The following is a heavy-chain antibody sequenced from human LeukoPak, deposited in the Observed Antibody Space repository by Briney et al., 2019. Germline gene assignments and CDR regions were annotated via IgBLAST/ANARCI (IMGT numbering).Heavy chain of an antibody. CDR1: GYSISSGYY. CDR3: ARDHSTYYYGSGKSPQDY. V-gene: IGHV4-38-2*02. D-gene: IGHD3-10*01. CDR2: IYHSGST. Sequence: SETLSLTCTVFGYSISSGYYWGWIRQPPGKGLEWIGSIYHSGSTYYNPSLKSRVTISVDTSKNQFSLKLSSVTAADTAVYYCARDHSTYYYGSGKSPQDYWGQGTLVTVSS. J-gene: IGHJ4*02.